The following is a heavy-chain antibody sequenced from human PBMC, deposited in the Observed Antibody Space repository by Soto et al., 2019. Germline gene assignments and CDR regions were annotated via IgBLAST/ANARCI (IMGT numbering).Heavy chain of an antibody. CDR3: AIVYCGGDCRGYYYYGMDV. CDR2: INAGNGNT. D-gene: IGHD2-21*02. Sequence: ASGKVSCKASGYTFTSYAMNWVRQAPGQRLEWMGWINAGNGNTRYSQKFQGRVTITRDTSVSTAYMELSSLRSEDTAVYYCAIVYCGGDCRGYYYYGMDVWGQGTTVTASS. V-gene: IGHV1-3*01. CDR1: GYTFTSYA. J-gene: IGHJ6*02.